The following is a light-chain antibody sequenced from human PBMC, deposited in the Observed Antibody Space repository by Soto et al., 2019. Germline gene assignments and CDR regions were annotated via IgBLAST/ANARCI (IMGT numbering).Light chain of an antibody. V-gene: IGKV3-15*01. CDR2: GAS. CDR3: QQYNNWPPLT. J-gene: IGKJ4*01. Sequence: EIVMTQSPATLSVSPGERATLSCRASQSVSSNLAWYQQKPGQAPRLLIYGASTRATGIPARFSGSGSDTEFTLPISSLQSEDVAVYYCQQYNNWPPLTFGGGTKVEIK. CDR1: QSVSSN.